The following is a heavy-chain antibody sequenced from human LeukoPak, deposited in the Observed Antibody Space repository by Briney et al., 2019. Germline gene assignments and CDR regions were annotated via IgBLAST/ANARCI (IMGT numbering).Heavy chain of an antibody. J-gene: IGHJ4*02. CDR1: GGSISSSSYY. CDR2: IHYSGST. Sequence: SETLSLTCTVSGGSISSSSYYWGWIRQPPGKGLEWIGSIHYSGSTNYNPSLKSRVTISVDTSKNQFSLKLSSVTAADTAVYYCARSYYGDYHYWGQGTLVTVSS. D-gene: IGHD4-17*01. CDR3: ARSYYGDYHY. V-gene: IGHV4-39*07.